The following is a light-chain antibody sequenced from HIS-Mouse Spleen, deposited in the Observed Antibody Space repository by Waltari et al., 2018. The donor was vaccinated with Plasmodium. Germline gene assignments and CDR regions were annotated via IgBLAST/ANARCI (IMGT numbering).Light chain of an antibody. CDR1: QSVSSY. CDR3: QQRSNWPPLT. J-gene: IGKJ4*01. Sequence: EIVLTQSPATLPLSPGARATLPCRASQSVSSYLAWYQQNPGQAPRLLIYDASNRATGIPARFSGSGSGTDFTLTISSLEPEDFAVYYCQQRSNWPPLTFGGGTKVEIK. V-gene: IGKV3-11*01. CDR2: DAS.